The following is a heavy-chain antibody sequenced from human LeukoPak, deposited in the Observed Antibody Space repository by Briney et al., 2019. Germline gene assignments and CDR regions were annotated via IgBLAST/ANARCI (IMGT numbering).Heavy chain of an antibody. D-gene: IGHD2/OR15-2a*01. CDR2: ISGDGGST. CDR3: AKGSIYGSYYYMDV. Sequence: GGSLRLFCAASGFTFDDYAMHWVRQAPGKGLEWVSLISGDGGSTYYADSVKGRFTISRNNSKNSLYLQMNSLRTEDTALYYCAKGSIYGSYYYMDVWGKGTTVTVSS. CDR1: GFTFDDYA. V-gene: IGHV3-43*02. J-gene: IGHJ6*03.